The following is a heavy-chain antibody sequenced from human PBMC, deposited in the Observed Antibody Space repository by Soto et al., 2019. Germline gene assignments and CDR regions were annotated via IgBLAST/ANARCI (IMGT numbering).Heavy chain of an antibody. CDR1: GGSFSDYN. CDR3: ARGVATIRD. V-gene: IGHV4-34*01. J-gene: IGHJ4*02. D-gene: IGHD5-12*01. Sequence: SETLSLTCAVNGGSFSDYNWSWIRQPPGKRLEWIGEINNSGGTNYNPSLKSQVTISVDTSKNEFSLRFTSVTAADTAIYYCARGVATIRDWGQGTLVTVSS. CDR2: INNSGGT.